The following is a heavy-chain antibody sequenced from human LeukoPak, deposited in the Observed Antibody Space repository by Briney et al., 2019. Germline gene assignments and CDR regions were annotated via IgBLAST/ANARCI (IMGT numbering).Heavy chain of an antibody. CDR2: IRYDGSNK. D-gene: IGHD3-10*01. CDR3: AKDLALWFGESYYFDY. J-gene: IGHJ4*02. Sequence: GGSLRLSCAASGFTFSSYGMHWVRQAPGKGLEWVAFIRYDGSNKYYADSVKGRFTISRDNSKNTLYLQMNSLRAEVSAVYYCAKDLALWFGESYYFDYWGQGTLVTVSS. CDR1: GFTFSSYG. V-gene: IGHV3-30*02.